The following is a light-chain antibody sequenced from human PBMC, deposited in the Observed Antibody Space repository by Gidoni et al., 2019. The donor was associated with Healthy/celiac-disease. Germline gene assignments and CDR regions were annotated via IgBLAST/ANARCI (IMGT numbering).Light chain of an antibody. J-gene: IGKJ2*01. CDR3: QQYNNYRRYT. CDR2: KAS. CDR1: QSISSY. Sequence: DIQMTQSPSTLSASVGDRATITCRASQSISSYLAWYQQKPGQAPKLLIYKASSLASGVPSRFSGSGSGTEFTLTISSLQPDDFAAYYCQQYNNYRRYTFGQGTKLEIK. V-gene: IGKV1-5*03.